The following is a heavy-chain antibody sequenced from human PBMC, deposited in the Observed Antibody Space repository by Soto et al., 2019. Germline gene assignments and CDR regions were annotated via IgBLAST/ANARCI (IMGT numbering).Heavy chain of an antibody. CDR2: ISSSGSTI. Sequence: GGSLRLSCAASGFTFSDYYMSWIRQAPGKGLEWVSYISSSGSTIYYADSVKGRFTISRDNAKNSLNLQMNSLRAEDTAVYYCAGAGKSTIYRPTDYWGQGTLVTVSS. J-gene: IGHJ4*02. V-gene: IGHV3-11*01. CDR1: GFTFSDYY. D-gene: IGHD1-26*01. CDR3: AGAGKSTIYRPTDY.